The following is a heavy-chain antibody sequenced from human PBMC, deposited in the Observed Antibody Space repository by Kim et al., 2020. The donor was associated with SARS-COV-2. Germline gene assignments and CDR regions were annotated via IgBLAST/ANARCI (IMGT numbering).Heavy chain of an antibody. CDR2: IIGSGTTI. D-gene: IGHD4-4*01. CDR3: ARGPNYSPFDY. Sequence: GGSLRLSCAASGITFSSYEMNWVRQAPGKGLEWVSYIIGSGTTIYYADSVRGRFTISRDNDKNSLYLQMNSLRAEDTAVYYCARGPNYSPFDYWGQEPWSPSPQ. J-gene: IGHJ4*01. CDR1: GITFSSYE. V-gene: IGHV3-48*03.